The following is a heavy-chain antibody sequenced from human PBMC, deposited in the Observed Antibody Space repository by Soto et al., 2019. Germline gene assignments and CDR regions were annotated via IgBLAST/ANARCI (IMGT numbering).Heavy chain of an antibody. J-gene: IGHJ3*02. CDR3: GSPAPVYCSGGSCYSDAFDI. V-gene: IGHV1-46*01. CDR2: INPSGGST. CDR1: GYTFTSYY. D-gene: IGHD2-15*01. Sequence: ASVKVSCKASGYTFTSYYMHWVRQAPGQGLEWMGIINPSGGSTSYAQKFQGRVTMTRDTSTSTVYMELSSLRSEDTAVYYCGSPAPVYCSGGSCYSDAFDIWG.